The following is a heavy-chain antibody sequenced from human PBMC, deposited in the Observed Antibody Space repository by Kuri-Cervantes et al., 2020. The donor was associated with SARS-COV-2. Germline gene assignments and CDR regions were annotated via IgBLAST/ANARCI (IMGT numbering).Heavy chain of an antibody. CDR2: ISSSSSYI. J-gene: IGHJ2*01. CDR3: AKDYSSSSDWYFDL. D-gene: IGHD6-6*01. Sequence: GESLKISCAASGFTFSSYAMSWVRQAPGKGLEWVSSISSSSSYIYYADSVKGRFTISRDNSKNTLYLQMNSLRAEDTAVYYCAKDYSSSSDWYFDLWGRGTLVTVSS. CDR1: GFTFSSYA. V-gene: IGHV3-21*01.